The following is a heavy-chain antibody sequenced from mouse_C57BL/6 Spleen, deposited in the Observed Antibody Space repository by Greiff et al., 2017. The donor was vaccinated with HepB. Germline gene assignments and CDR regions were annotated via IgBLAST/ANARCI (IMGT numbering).Heavy chain of an antibody. V-gene: IGHV1-69*01. CDR3: ARGKTWDY. CDR2: IDPSDSYT. J-gene: IGHJ2*01. Sequence: QVQLQQPGAELVMPGASVKLSCKASGYTFTSYWMHWVKRRPGQGLEWIGEIDPSDSYTNYNQKFKGKSTLTVDKSSSTAYMQLSSLTSEDSAVYYCARGKTWDYWGQGTTLTVSS. CDR1: GYTFTSYW.